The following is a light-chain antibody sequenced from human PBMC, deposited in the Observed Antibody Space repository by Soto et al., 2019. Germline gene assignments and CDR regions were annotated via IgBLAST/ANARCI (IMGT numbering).Light chain of an antibody. Sequence: EIVMTQSPGTLSGSPGGGATLSCRASQSVTSNLAWYQQKGGQAPRLLIYGTSTRATGVPARFSGSGSGTVFTLTISSLQSQDFALYYCQQYNNWPYTFGQRTKLEIK. CDR1: QSVTSN. V-gene: IGKV3-15*01. CDR3: QQYNNWPYT. CDR2: GTS. J-gene: IGKJ2*01.